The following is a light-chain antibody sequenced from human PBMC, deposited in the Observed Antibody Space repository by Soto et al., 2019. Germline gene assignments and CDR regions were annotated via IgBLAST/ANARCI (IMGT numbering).Light chain of an antibody. CDR2: LNSDGSH. Sequence: QLVLTQSPSASASLGASVKLTCTLSSGHSSYAIAWHQQQPEKGPRYLMKLNSDGSHTKGDGIPDRFSGSSSGAERYLTISSLQSEDEADYYCHTWGSGAGVFGGGTKVTVL. V-gene: IGLV4-69*01. CDR1: SGHSSYA. CDR3: HTWGSGAGV. J-gene: IGLJ3*02.